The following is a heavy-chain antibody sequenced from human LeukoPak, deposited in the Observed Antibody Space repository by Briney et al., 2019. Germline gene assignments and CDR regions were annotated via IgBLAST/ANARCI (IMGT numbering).Heavy chain of an antibody. J-gene: IGHJ5*01. CDR1: GDSITSSNFY. CDR3: ARQIAVVEPTDPNWFDS. V-gene: IGHV4-39*07. D-gene: IGHD2-21*01. Sequence: SETLSLTCSVSGDSITSSNFYWAWIRQPPGKGLEWFGSIFHSGSTYYSPSLESRLTMALDTSTGHFSLGLTSVTAAHTAIYYCARQIAVVEPTDPNWFDSWGQGTLVTVSS. CDR2: IFHSGST.